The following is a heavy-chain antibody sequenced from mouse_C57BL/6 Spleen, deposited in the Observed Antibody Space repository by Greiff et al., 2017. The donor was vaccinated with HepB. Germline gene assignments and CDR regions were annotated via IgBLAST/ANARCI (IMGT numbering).Heavy chain of an antibody. CDR2: IRNKANGYTT. Sequence: EVKLVESGGGLVQPGGSLSLSCAASGFTFTDYYMSWVRQPPGKALEWLGFIRNKANGYTTEYSASVKGRFTISRDNSQSILYLQMNALRAEDSATYYCARWDYGSSYGFAYWGQGTLVTVSA. CDR1: GFTFTDYY. CDR3: ARWDYGSSYGFAY. V-gene: IGHV7-3*01. J-gene: IGHJ3*01. D-gene: IGHD1-1*01.